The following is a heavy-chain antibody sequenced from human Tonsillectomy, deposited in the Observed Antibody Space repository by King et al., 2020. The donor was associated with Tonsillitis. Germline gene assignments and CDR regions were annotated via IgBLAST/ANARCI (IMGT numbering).Heavy chain of an antibody. CDR1: GFIFSAYD. CDR2: IVTSGVT. Sequence: EVQLVESGGGLVQPGGSLRLSCAASGFIFSAYDMHWVRQTTGNRLEWVSSIVTSGVTFYSGSVKGRFTVSRDDDRDSLFLQMKSLRVEDTAIYYCARGEWFDPWGQGTLVTVSS. CDR3: ARGEWFDP. V-gene: IGHV3-13*01. J-gene: IGHJ5*02.